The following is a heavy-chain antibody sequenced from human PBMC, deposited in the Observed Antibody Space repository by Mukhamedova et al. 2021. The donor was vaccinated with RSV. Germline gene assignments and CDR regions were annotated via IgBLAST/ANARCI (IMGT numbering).Heavy chain of an antibody. J-gene: IGHJ4*02. D-gene: IGHD3-16*01. V-gene: IGHV4-59*01. Sequence: QPPGKGLEWIGYIYYSGSTNYNPSLKSRVTISVDTSKNQFSLKLSSVTAADTAVYYCARGVAGGFVYWGQGTPGT. CDR3: ARGVAGGFVY. CDR2: IYYSGST.